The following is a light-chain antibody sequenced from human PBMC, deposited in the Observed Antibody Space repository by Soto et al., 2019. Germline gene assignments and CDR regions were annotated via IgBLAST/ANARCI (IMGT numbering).Light chain of an antibody. CDR3: QQYGWSLT. Sequence: IQLTQSPSSLSASVGDRVTITCRASQGVSSHLAWYQQKPGKAPKLLIYTASTLQSGVPSRFSGSGSGTDFTLTISRLQHEDFAVYYCQQYGWSLTFGGGTKVEIK. CDR1: QGVSSH. J-gene: IGKJ4*01. CDR2: TAS. V-gene: IGKV1-9*01.